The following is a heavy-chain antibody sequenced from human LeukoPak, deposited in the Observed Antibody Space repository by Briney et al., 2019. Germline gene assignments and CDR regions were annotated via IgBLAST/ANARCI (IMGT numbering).Heavy chain of an antibody. CDR3: ARHRHSDPYYFDY. Sequence: SETLSLTCTVSSGSISPYYRSWIRQPPGKGLEWIGYIYYSGSTNYNPSLKSRLTLSVDTSENQFSLKLSSVTAADTAVYYCARHRHSDPYYFDYWGQGTLVTVSS. CDR1: SGSISPYY. V-gene: IGHV4-59*08. D-gene: IGHD2-21*02. CDR2: IYYSGST. J-gene: IGHJ4*02.